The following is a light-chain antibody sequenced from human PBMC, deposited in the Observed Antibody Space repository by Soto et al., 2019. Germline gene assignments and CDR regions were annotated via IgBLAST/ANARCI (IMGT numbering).Light chain of an antibody. V-gene: IGKV1-5*03. CDR3: QLYSVYSSWT. Sequence: DIEMTQSPPTLSASVGDRVTITCRASESISRWLAWYQQKPGKVPKLLIYQASSLESGVPSRFSGSGSGTEFTLTISSLQTEDFATYYCQLYSVYSSWTFGQGTKVDIK. J-gene: IGKJ1*01. CDR2: QAS. CDR1: ESISRW.